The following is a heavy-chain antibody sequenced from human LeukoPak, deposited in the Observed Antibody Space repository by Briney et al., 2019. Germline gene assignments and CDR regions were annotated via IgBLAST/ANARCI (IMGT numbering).Heavy chain of an antibody. CDR3: AKDPAARPEGY. CDR1: GFTFSSYA. Sequence: GGSLRLSCAASGFTFSSYAMSWVRQAPGKGLEWVSAISGSGGSTYYADSVKGRFTISRDNSKNTLYLQMNSLRAEDTAVHYCAKDPAARPEGYWGQGTLVTVSS. CDR2: ISGSGGST. J-gene: IGHJ4*02. V-gene: IGHV3-23*01. D-gene: IGHD6-6*01.